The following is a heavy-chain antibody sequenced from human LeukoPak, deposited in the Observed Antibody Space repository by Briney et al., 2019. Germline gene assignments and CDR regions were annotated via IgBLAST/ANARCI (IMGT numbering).Heavy chain of an antibody. CDR2: ISGSGGST. V-gene: IGHV3-23*01. CDR3: AKDRDTAMVSYYYDGMDV. CDR1: GFTFSSYA. D-gene: IGHD5-18*01. J-gene: IGHJ6*04. Sequence: GGSLRLSCAASGFTFSSYAMSWARQAPGKGLEWVSVISGSGGSTYYADSVKGRFTISRDNSKNTLYLQMNSLRAEDTAVYYCAKDRDTAMVSYYYDGMDVWGKGTTVTVSS.